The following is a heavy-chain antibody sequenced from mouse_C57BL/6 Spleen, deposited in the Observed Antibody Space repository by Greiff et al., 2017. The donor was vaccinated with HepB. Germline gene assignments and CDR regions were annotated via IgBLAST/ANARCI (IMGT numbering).Heavy chain of an antibody. CDR2: IYPRDGST. CDR1: GYTFTSYD. D-gene: IGHD2-1*01. J-gene: IGHJ1*03. CDR3: ASNYGNLHWYFDV. Sequence: VKLMESGPELVKPGASVKLSCKASGYTFTSYDINWVKQRPGQGLEWIGWIYPRDGSTKYNEKFKGKATLTVDTSSSTAYMELHSLTSEDSAVYFCASNYGNLHWYFDVWGTGTTVTVSS. V-gene: IGHV1-85*01.